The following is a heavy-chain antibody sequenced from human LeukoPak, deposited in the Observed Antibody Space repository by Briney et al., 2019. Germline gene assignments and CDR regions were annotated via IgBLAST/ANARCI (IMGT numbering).Heavy chain of an antibody. Sequence: GGSLRLSCAISGLTFHDYAMTWVRQAPGKGLEWVSTIVGDSSKTYYADSVKGRFTISRDNSNYMLFLHMNNLRAEDTAIYYCAKQPYNYYYLDVWGKGTTVTVSS. V-gene: IGHV3-23*01. J-gene: IGHJ6*03. CDR3: AKQPYNYYYLDV. CDR1: GLTFHDYA. D-gene: IGHD2-21*01. CDR2: IVGDSSKT.